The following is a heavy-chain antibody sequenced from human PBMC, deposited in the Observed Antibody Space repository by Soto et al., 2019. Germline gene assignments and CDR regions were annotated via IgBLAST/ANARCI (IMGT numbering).Heavy chain of an antibody. J-gene: IGHJ4*02. Sequence: DVQLVESGGGLVKPGGSLRLSCVASGFTFTSYSMLWVRQPPGKGLEWVSSISSDHNYIYYADSVKGRFTISRDNAKNALYLQMISLRAEDTAVYYCARGRTCTGATSYGGGDYWGQGALVTVSS. D-gene: IGHD2-8*02. CDR1: GFTFTSYS. CDR2: ISSDHNYI. CDR3: ARGRTCTGATSYGGGDY. V-gene: IGHV3-21*02.